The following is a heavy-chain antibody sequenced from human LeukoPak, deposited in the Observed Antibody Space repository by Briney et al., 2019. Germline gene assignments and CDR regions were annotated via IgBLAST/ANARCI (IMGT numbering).Heavy chain of an antibody. CDR1: GGSISSYY. CDR3: ARDSGTTGEVKFDP. CDR2: IYYSGST. Sequence: KPSETLSLTCTVSGGSISSYYWSWIRQPPGKGLEWIGYIYYSGSTNHNPSLKSRVTISVDTPKNQFSLKLSSLTAADTAVYYCARDSGTTGEVKFDPWGQGTLVTVSS. V-gene: IGHV4-59*01. J-gene: IGHJ5*02. D-gene: IGHD3-10*01.